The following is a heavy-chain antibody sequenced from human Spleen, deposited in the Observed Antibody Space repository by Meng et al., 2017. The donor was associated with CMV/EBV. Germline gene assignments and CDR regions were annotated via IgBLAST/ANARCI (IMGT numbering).Heavy chain of an antibody. D-gene: IGHD3-22*01. CDR1: GDSVSSNSAT. V-gene: IGHV6-1*01. CDR2: TYYRSKWYN. J-gene: IGHJ4*02. Sequence: SETLSLTCAISGDSVSSNSATWNWIRQSPSRGLEWLGRTYYRSKWYNDYAVSVKSRITFNSDTSKNQFSLHLNSVTPEDTAVYYCARVDSSDYFYFDYWGQRTLVTVSS. CDR3: ARVDSSDYFYFDY.